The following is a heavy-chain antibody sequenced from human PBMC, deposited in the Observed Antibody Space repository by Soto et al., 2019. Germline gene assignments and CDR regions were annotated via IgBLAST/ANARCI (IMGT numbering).Heavy chain of an antibody. CDR3: TSAPQMSLTEERARS. J-gene: IGHJ5*02. Sequence: EVQLVESGGGLVKPGGSLRLGCEVSGFTVGSAWMNWVRQAPGKGLVWVGRIKSKVDGGTTDYAEPVKGRFTISIDDSKNTLYLQMESLKTEDTAVYYCTSAPQMSLTEERARSWGQGTLVTVSS. CDR1: GFTVGSAW. D-gene: IGHD2-21*02. V-gene: IGHV3-15*07. CDR2: IKSKVDGGTT.